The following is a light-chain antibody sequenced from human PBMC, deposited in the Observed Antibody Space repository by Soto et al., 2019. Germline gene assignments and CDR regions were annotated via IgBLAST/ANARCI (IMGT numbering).Light chain of an antibody. CDR1: QNVRSDY. J-gene: IGKJ1*01. CDR3: HQYDTPPTWT. CDR2: GAS. Sequence: EMVLTQSPGTLSLSPGERATLSCRASQNVRSDYLTWYQQKPGQALRLLIYGASRRATGTPDRFSGSVSGTCFSLTISRLEAEDFAVYYCHQYDTPPTWTFGQGTNVEIK. V-gene: IGKV3-20*01.